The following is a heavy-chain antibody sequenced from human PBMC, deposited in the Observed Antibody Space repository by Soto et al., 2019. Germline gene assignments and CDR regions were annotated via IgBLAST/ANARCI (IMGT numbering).Heavy chain of an antibody. V-gene: IGHV4-31*03. CDR2: IYYSGST. CDR3: ARDRGRELANWFDP. D-gene: IGHD1-26*01. Sequence: QVQLQESGPGLVKPSQTLSLTCTVSGGSISSGGYYWSWIRQHPGKGLEGIGNIYYSGSTYYNPSLKSRVTISVDTSKNQFSLKLSSVTAADTAVYYCARDRGRELANWFDPWGQGTLVTVSS. CDR1: GGSISSGGYY. J-gene: IGHJ5*02.